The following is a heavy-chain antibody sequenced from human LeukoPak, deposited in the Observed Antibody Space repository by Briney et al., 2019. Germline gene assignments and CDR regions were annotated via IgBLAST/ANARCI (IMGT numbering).Heavy chain of an antibody. Sequence: PSETLSLTCSVSGGSINNNYWSWIRQSPGKGLEWIGRVYPTGKTHYNPSLLGRVTMSVDTSSSQVSLRLNSVTATDTAVYYCARGGTRDLLLDPWGQGTLVTVSS. V-gene: IGHV4-4*07. CDR3: ARGGTRDLLLDP. CDR1: GGSINNNY. J-gene: IGHJ5*02. D-gene: IGHD3-16*01. CDR2: VYPTGKT.